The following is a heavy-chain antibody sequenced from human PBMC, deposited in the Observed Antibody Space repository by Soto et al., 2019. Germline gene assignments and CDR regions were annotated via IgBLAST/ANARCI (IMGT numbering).Heavy chain of an antibody. CDR2: IIPIFGTA. D-gene: IGHD3-16*01. CDR1: GGAFSSYA. J-gene: IGHJ6*02. Sequence: SVKVSCKASGGAFSSYAISWVRQAPGQGLEWMGGIIPIFGTANYAQKFQGRVTITADESTSTAYMELSSLRSEDTAVYYCARSWGNYYYYYYGMDVWGQGTTVTVSS. V-gene: IGHV1-69*13. CDR3: ARSWGNYYYYYYGMDV.